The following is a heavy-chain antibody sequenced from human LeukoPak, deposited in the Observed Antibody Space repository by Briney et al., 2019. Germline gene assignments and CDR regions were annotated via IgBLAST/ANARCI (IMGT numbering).Heavy chain of an antibody. V-gene: IGHV3-23*01. CDR1: GFTFSNYA. J-gene: IGHJ5*02. D-gene: IGHD2/OR15-2a*01. CDR3: ARGKTSQNIVTRKTYNWFDP. Sequence: PGGSLRLSCAASGFTFSNYAVSWVRQAPGKGLEWVSAISGRGDNTYYADSVRGRFTIYRDNAKNSLYLQMKSLRAEDTAVYYCARGKTSQNIVTRKTYNWFDPWGQGTLVTVSS. CDR2: ISGRGDNT.